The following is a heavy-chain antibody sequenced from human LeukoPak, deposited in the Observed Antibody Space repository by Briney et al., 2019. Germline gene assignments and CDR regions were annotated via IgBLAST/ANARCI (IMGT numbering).Heavy chain of an antibody. CDR2: ISSNGGST. CDR3: VKVPGCSSTSCSYYFDY. D-gene: IGHD2-2*01. CDR1: GFTFSSYA. Sequence: GGSLTLSCSASGFTFSSYAVHWLRQAPGKGLEYVSAISSNGGSTYYADSVKGRFTISRDNSKNTLYLQMSSLRAEDTAVYYCVKVPGCSSTSCSYYFDYWG. V-gene: IGHV3-64D*06. J-gene: IGHJ4*01.